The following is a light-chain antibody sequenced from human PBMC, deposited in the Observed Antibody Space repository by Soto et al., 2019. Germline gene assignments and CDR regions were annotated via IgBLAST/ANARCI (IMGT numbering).Light chain of an antibody. CDR3: QQYNNWPLT. V-gene: IGKV3-15*01. CDR1: QSVSSN. J-gene: IGKJ1*01. CDR2: GAS. Sequence: ERVLTQSPATLSVSPGERATLSCRASQSVSSNLAWYQQKPGQAPRLLIYGASTRATGIPARFSGSGSGTEFPLTISSLQSEDFAVYYCQQYNNWPLTFGKGTKVEIE.